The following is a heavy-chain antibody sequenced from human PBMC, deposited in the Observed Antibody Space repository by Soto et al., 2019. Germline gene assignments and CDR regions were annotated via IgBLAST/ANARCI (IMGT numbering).Heavy chain of an antibody. CDR3: ARDTPPTDY. J-gene: IGHJ4*02. CDR2: ISAYNTNT. Sequence: QVQLVQSGAEVKKPGASVKVSCKTSGYTFTSYHISWVRQAPGQGLEWMGWISAYNTNTNYAQKFQGRVTMTTDTLTSTAYMELMSLRSDDTALYYFARDTPPTDYWGQGTLVTVSS. CDR1: GYTFTSYH. V-gene: IGHV1-18*01.